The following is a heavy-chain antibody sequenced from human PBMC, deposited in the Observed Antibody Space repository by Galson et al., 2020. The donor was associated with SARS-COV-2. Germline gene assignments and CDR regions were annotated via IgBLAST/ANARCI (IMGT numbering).Heavy chain of an antibody. CDR3: ARVFVDTAPSNYFEY. CDR2: ITYDGSIK. CDR1: GFTFSNYN. Sequence: GESLKISCAASGFTFSNYNMHWVRQAPGQGLEWVAFITYDGSIKYYADSVKGRFTISRDNSENTLYLQMNTLIPEDSAVYYCARVFVDTAPSNYFEYWGQGTLVTVSS. D-gene: IGHD5-18*01. J-gene: IGHJ4*02. V-gene: IGHV3-30-3*01.